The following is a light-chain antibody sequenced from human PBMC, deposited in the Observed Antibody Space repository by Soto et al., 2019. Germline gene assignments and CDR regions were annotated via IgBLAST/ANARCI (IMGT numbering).Light chain of an antibody. CDR3: QKYNSAPLT. CDR2: AAS. J-gene: IGKJ4*01. CDR1: QGISNY. V-gene: IGKV1-27*01. Sequence: DIQMTQSPSSLSASVGDRVTITCRASQGISNYLAWYQQKPGKVPKLLIYAASTLQSGVPSRFSGSGYGTDFTLTISSPQPEDVATYYCQKYNSAPLTFGGGTKVEIK.